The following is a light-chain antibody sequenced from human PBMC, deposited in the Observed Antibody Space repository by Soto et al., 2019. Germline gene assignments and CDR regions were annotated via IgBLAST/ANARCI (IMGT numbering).Light chain of an antibody. CDR1: QSISNW. J-gene: IGKJ2*01. Sequence: IPVTVAPSTLPATVGDRVTITCRASQSISNWLAWYQQKPGTAPKLLIYHASTLESGVPSRFSGSGSGTEGTITISGLQADDGKTDDGQQYNSYPYTFGQGT. CDR3: QQYNSYPYT. CDR2: HAS. V-gene: IGKV1-5*01.